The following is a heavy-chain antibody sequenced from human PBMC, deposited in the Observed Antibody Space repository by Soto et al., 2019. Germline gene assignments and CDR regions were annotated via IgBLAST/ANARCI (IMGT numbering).Heavy chain of an antibody. Sequence: SETLSLTCTVSGGSVSSGSYYWSWIRQPPGKGLEWIGYIYYSGSTNYNPSLKSRVTISVDTSKNQFSLKLSSVTAADTAVYYCARSPSSGWYYFDYWGQGTLVTVSS. V-gene: IGHV4-61*01. CDR3: ARSPSSGWYYFDY. CDR1: GGSVSSGSYY. D-gene: IGHD6-19*01. CDR2: IYYSGST. J-gene: IGHJ4*02.